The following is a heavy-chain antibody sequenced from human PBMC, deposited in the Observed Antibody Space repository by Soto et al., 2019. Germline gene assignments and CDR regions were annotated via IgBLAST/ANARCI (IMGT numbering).Heavy chain of an antibody. V-gene: IGHV3-23*01. D-gene: IGHD3-10*01. Sequence: PWGSLRPSCTASGFTFSSYAMSWVRQAPGKGLEWVSALSAGGGSTYYADSVKGRFTISRDNSKDTLYLQMHSLRAEDTAVYYCAYASGSYYLDYFDCWGQGPLVTVSS. CDR3: AYASGSYYLDYFDC. J-gene: IGHJ4*02. CDR1: GFTFSSYA. CDR2: LSAGGGST.